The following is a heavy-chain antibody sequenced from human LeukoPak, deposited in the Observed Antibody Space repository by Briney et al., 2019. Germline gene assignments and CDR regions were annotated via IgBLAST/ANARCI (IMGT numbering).Heavy chain of an antibody. J-gene: IGHJ3*02. Sequence: SETLSLTCTVSSGSISSYYWTWIRQSPGKGLEWIGNVFYSGNTKYNPSLKSRVTMLVDTSKNQFSLKLSSVTAADTAVYYCARGYPYYYDSSGYSLDAFDIWGQGTMVTVSS. CDR3: ARGYPYYYDSSGYSLDAFDI. CDR2: VFYSGNT. CDR1: SGSISSYY. V-gene: IGHV4-59*01. D-gene: IGHD3-22*01.